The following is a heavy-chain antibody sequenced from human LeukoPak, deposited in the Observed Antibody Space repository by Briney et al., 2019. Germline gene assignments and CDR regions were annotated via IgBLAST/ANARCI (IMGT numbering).Heavy chain of an antibody. CDR1: GYTFTSYA. CDR2: ISVYNGNT. D-gene: IGHD2-2*01. V-gene: IGHV1-18*01. CDR3: ARSGHCSGTSCYAEGIDY. J-gene: IGHJ4*02. Sequence: GASVKVSCKASGYTFTSYAISWVRQAPGQGLEWMGWISVYNGNTNYAQKLQGRVTMTTDTSTSTAYMELRSLRSDDTAVYYCARSGHCSGTSCYAEGIDYWGQGTLVTVSS.